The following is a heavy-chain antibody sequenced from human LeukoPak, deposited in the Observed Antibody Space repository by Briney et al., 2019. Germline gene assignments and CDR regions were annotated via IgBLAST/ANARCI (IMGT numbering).Heavy chain of an antibody. Sequence: QPGGSLRLSCATSGLIFDDFAMHWVRQVPGKGLEWVSGIGWNGASIAYADSVKGRFAISRDNAKSSLYLQMNSLRPEDTALYYCAREAVAGNYFDYWGQGTLVTVSS. V-gene: IGHV3-9*01. CDR2: IGWNGASI. CDR3: AREAVAGNYFDY. D-gene: IGHD6-19*01. CDR1: GLIFDDFA. J-gene: IGHJ4*02.